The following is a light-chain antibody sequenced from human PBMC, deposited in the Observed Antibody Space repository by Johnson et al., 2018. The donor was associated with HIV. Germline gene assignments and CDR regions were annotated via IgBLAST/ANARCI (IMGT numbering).Light chain of an antibody. CDR2: ENN. V-gene: IGLV1-51*02. CDR1: SSNIGDNF. Sequence: VLTQPPSVSAAPGQKVTISCSGSSSNIGDNFVSWYQQLPGRAPKLLIYENNKRPSGIPDRFSGSKSGTSASLGITGLQTGDEADYYCGTWDSRLSAYVFGTGTKVTVL. J-gene: IGLJ1*01. CDR3: GTWDSRLSAYV.